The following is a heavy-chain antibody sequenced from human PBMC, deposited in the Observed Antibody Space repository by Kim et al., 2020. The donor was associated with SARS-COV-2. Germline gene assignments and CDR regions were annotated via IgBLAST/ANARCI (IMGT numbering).Heavy chain of an antibody. CDR3: ASSPRIAVARYYYYGMDV. CDR1: GGSISSSSYY. D-gene: IGHD6-19*01. CDR2: IYYSGST. J-gene: IGHJ6*02. Sequence: SETLSLTCTVSGGSISSSSYYWGWIRQPPGKGLEWIGSIYYSGSTYYNPSLKSRVTISVDTSKNQFSLKLSSVTAADTAVYYCASSPRIAVARYYYYGMDVWGQGTTVTVSS. V-gene: IGHV4-39*01.